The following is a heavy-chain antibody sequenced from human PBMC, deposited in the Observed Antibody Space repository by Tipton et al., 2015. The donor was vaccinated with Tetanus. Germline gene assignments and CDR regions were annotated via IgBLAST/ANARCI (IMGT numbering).Heavy chain of an antibody. CDR3: VRDRAAAGGSDY. Sequence: QSGPEVKKPGSSVKVSCRASGGIFGDVTIIWVRQAPGQGLEWMAGIITNSGTTTFAQRFQGRVTITADASTTTVHMELSNLRSDDTAVYYCVRDRAAAGGSDYWGQGTLVTV. CDR1: GGIFGDVT. J-gene: IGHJ4*02. CDR2: IITNSGTT. D-gene: IGHD6-25*01. V-gene: IGHV1-69*01.